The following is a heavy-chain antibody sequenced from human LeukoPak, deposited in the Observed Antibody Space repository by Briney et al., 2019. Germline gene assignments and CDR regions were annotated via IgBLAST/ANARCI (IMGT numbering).Heavy chain of an antibody. CDR1: GSSLTTSHW. D-gene: IGHD1-26*01. CDR2: SYYTGST. Sequence: SETLSLTCAVSGSSLTTSHWWGWIRQPPGKGLEWLGYSYYTGSTYSNPSLKSRVSMSLDTSKTEFYLTLSYVTAVDTAISYCASAPGSGSYRIHYFDYWGQGALATVSS. V-gene: IGHV4-28*01. CDR3: ASAPGSGSYRIHYFDY. J-gene: IGHJ4*02.